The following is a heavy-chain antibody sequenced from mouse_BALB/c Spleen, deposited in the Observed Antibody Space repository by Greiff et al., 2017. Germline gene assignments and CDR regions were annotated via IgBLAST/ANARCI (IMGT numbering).Heavy chain of an antibody. J-gene: IGHJ4*01. CDR2: IDPETGGT. Sequence: VKLRESGAELVRPGASVTLSCKASGYTFTDYEMHWVKQTPVHGLEWIGAIDPETGGTAYNQKFKGKATLTADKSSSTAYMELRSLTSEDSAVYYCTGYYAMDYWGQGTSVTVSS. CDR3: TGYYAMDY. V-gene: IGHV1-15*01. CDR1: GYTFTDYE.